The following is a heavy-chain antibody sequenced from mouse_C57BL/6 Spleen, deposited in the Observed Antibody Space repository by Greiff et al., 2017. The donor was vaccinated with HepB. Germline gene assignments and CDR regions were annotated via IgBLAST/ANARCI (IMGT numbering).Heavy chain of an antibody. D-gene: IGHD1-1*01. V-gene: IGHV1-78*01. CDR2: IYPRDGST. CDR3: ARYYYGSRRDYYFDY. J-gene: IGHJ2*01. Sequence: VQLQQSDAELVKPGASVKISCKVSGYTFTDHTIHWMKQRPEQGLEWIGYIYPRDGSTKYNEKFKGKATLTADKSSSTAYMQLNSLTSEDSAVYFCARYYYGSRRDYYFDYWGQGTTLTVSS. CDR1: GYTFTDHT.